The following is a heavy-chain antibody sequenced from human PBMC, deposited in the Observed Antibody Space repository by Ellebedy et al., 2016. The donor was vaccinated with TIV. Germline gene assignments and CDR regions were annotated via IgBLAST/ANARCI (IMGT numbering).Heavy chain of an antibody. D-gene: IGHD1-14*01. CDR2: INYSGTS. V-gene: IGHV4-59*01. CDR1: AGSMSGYY. Sequence: SETLSLTXTVSAGSMSGYYWTWIRQAPGKGLEWIGYINYSGTSYLNSSLRSRVTIALDTPKNQFSLRLTSVTAADTAVYYCARTTAFDVWGQGTMVTVSS. J-gene: IGHJ3*01. CDR3: ARTTAFDV.